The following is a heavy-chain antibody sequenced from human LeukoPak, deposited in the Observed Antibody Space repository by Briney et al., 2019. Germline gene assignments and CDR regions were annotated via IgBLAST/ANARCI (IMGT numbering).Heavy chain of an antibody. CDR3: ARDRAYGSGSYYPFDY. J-gene: IGHJ4*02. CDR2: IFYNGNT. CDR1: GGSLSSYY. V-gene: IGHV4-59*01. D-gene: IGHD3-10*01. Sequence: SETLSLTCAVSGGSLSSYYWSWIRQPPGKGLEWIGYIFYNGNTNYNPSLRSRVTMSLDTSKNQFSLKLTSVTAADTAVYYCARDRAYGSGSYYPFDYWGQGTLVTVSS.